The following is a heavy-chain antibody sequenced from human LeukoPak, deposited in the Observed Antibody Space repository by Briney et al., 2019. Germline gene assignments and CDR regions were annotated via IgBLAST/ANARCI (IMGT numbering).Heavy chain of an antibody. V-gene: IGHV3-7*01. J-gene: IGHJ4*02. CDR2: IKNDGAVK. Sequence: GGSLRLSCAASGFMFSSYWMTWVRQAPGKGLEWVANIKNDGAVKNYVDSVKGRFTITRDNAKNSLYLQMNSLRAEDTAVYYCAKDSYSKGDFWGQGVLVTISS. CDR1: GFMFSSYW. CDR3: AKDSYSKGDF. D-gene: IGHD6-13*01.